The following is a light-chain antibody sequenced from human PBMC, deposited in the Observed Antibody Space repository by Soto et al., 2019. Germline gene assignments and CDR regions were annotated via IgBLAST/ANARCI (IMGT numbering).Light chain of an antibody. CDR2: DAS. CDR3: QHYDSLPFT. CDR1: HDITNY. J-gene: IGKJ3*01. Sequence: DLQMTQSPSSLSASVGDRVTITCQASHDITNYLNWYQQKPGKPPNLLIYDASTLETGVPSRFSGSGSGTDFTFTISSLQPEDFATYYCQHYDSLPFTFGPGTKVDIK. V-gene: IGKV1-33*01.